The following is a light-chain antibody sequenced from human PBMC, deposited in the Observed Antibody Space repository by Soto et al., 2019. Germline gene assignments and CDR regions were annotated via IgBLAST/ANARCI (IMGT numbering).Light chain of an antibody. CDR2: DAS. Sequence: EIVLTQSPATLSLSPGERATLSCRASQGVSSYLAWYQQKPGQAPRLLIYDASNRATGIPARFSGSGPGTDFTLTISSLEPEDFAVYDCQQRSNPLTFGGGTKVEIK. J-gene: IGKJ4*01. CDR1: QGVSSY. V-gene: IGKV3D-11*01. CDR3: QQRSNPLT.